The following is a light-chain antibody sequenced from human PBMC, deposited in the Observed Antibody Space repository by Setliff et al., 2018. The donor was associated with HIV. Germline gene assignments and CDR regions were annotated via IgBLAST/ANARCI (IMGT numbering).Light chain of an antibody. CDR3: CSYTSRSTRV. CDR1: STDVGGYDY. J-gene: IGLJ1*01. CDR2: EVT. V-gene: IGLV2-14*01. Sequence: SVLTQPASVSGSPGQSITISCTGTSTDVGGYDYVSWCQQLPGKAPKLIIFEVTNRPSGISLRFSGSKSGNTASLTISGVQAEDEADYYCCSYTSRSTRVFGTGTKV.